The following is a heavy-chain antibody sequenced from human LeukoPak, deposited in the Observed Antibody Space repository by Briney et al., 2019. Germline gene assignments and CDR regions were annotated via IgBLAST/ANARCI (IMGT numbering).Heavy chain of an antibody. Sequence: GESLKISCKGPGYRFTSYWIGWVRQMPGKGLGWTAIIYPSDSDTRYSPSFRGQVTISADTSISTAYLQWISLKSSGTAMYYCAKHGLAGGVHAVDYWGQGTLVTVSS. CDR3: AKHGLAGGVHAVDY. V-gene: IGHV5-51*01. CDR2: IYPSDSDT. J-gene: IGHJ4*02. CDR1: GYRFTSYW. D-gene: IGHD2-2*01.